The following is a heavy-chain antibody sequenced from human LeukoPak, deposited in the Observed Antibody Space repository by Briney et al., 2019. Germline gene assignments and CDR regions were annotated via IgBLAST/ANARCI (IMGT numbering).Heavy chain of an antibody. Sequence: PSETLSLTCTVSGGSISSYYWSWIRQPPGKGLEWIGYIYYSGSTNYNPSLKSRVTISVDTSKNQFSLKLSSVPAADRAVYYCARDGCSGGSCPLWANAFDIWGQGTMVTVSS. CDR3: ARDGCSGGSCPLWANAFDI. V-gene: IGHV4-59*01. D-gene: IGHD2-15*01. CDR1: GGSISSYY. CDR2: IYYSGST. J-gene: IGHJ3*02.